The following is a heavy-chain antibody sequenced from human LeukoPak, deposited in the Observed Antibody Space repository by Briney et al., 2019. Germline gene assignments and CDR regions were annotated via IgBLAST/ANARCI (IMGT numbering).Heavy chain of an antibody. CDR3: ARELYDSSGYYLPYYFDY. D-gene: IGHD3-22*01. J-gene: IGHJ4*02. CDR1: GYTFTSYD. V-gene: IGHV1-8*01. Sequence: ASVKVSCKASGYTFTSYDINWVRQATGQGLEWMGWMNPNSGNTGYAQKFQGRVTITADKSTSTAYMELSSLRSEDTAVYYCARELYDSSGYYLPYYFDYWGQGTLVTVSS. CDR2: MNPNSGNT.